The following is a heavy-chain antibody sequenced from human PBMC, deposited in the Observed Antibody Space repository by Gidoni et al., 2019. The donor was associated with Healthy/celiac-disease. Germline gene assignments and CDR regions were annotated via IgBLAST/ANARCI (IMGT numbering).Heavy chain of an antibody. J-gene: IGHJ4*02. V-gene: IGHV3-30*07. D-gene: IGHD2-15*01. Sequence: DSVKGRFTISRDNSKKTMYLQMNSLRAEETAVYYCARGYCRGGSCYLYYFDYWGQGTLVTVSS. CDR3: ARGYCRGGSCYLYYFDY.